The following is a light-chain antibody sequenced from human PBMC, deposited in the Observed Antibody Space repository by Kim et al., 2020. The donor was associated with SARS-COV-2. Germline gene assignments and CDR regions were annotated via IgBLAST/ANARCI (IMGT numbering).Light chain of an antibody. Sequence: EIVMTQSPATLSVSPGERATLSCRASQSVSSNLAWYQQKPGQAPRLLIHGASTRATGIPARFSGGGSGTEFTLTISSLQSEDFAVYYCQQYNNWRPYTFGQGTKLEI. CDR3: QQYNNWRPYT. CDR1: QSVSSN. J-gene: IGKJ2*01. V-gene: IGKV3-15*01. CDR2: GAS.